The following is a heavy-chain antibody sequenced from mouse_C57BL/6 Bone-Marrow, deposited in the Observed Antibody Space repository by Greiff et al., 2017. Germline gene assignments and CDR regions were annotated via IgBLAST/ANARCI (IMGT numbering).Heavy chain of an antibody. J-gene: IGHJ2*01. CDR3: AREGGYGY. CDR2: INYDGSST. Sequence: EVQLVESEGGLVQPGSSMKLSCTASGFTFSDYYMAWVRQVPEKGLEWVANINYDGSSTYYLDSLKSRFIISRDNAKNILYLQMSSLKSEDTATYYCAREGGYGYWGQGTTLTVSS. CDR1: GFTFSDYY. D-gene: IGHD2-2*01. V-gene: IGHV5-16*01.